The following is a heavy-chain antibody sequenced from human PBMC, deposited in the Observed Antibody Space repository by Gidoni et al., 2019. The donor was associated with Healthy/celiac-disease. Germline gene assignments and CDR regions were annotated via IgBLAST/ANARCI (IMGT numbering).Heavy chain of an antibody. J-gene: IGHJ4*02. CDR3: ARDGKGMITFGIDY. D-gene: IGHD3-16*01. V-gene: IGHV3-21*01. CDR2: ISSSSSYI. CDR1: GFTFSSYS. Sequence: EVQLVESGGGLVKPGGSLRLSCSASGFTFSSYSMNWVRQAPGKGLEWVSSISSSSSYIYYADSVKGRFTISRDNAKNSLYLQMNSLRAEDTAVYYCARDGKGMITFGIDYWGQGTLVTVSS.